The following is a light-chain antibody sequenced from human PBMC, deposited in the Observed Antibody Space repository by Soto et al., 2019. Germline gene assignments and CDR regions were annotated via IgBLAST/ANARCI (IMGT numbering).Light chain of an antibody. CDR1: QSISIW. J-gene: IGKJ1*01. CDR2: NTS. V-gene: IGKV1-5*03. CDR3: QHYSNYPLT. Sequence: DIHMTQSPSTLSSSVGDRVTLTCRASQSISIWFAWYQQKPGQAPNLLIYNTSSLETGVPARFSGSGSGTDFTLTISSLQPDDFAPYYCQHYSNYPLTFGEGTKVEVK.